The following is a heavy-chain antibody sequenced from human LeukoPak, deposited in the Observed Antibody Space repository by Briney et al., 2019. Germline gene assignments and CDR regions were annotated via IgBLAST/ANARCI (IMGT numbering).Heavy chain of an antibody. Sequence: GGSLRLSCTASGFNFGDYAMNWVRQAPGKGLEWVGFITSKAYGGTTEYAASVKGRFTISRDASKSIAYLQMNSLKTEDTAVYYCTRAHIVVVIAHNDAFDIWGQGTMVTVSS. D-gene: IGHD2-21*01. CDR3: TRAHIVVVIAHNDAFDI. V-gene: IGHV3-49*04. CDR1: GFNFGDYA. CDR2: ITSKAYGGTT. J-gene: IGHJ3*02.